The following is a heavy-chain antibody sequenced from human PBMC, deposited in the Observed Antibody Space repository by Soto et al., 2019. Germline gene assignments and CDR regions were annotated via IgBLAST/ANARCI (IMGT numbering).Heavy chain of an antibody. CDR3: ARDLDTMVRGVMRSDAFDI. V-gene: IGHV3-7*01. CDR2: IKQDGSEK. Sequence: PGGSLRLSCAASGFTFSSYWMSWVRQAPGKGLEWVANIKQDGSEKYYVDSVKGRFTISRDNAKNSLYLQMNSLRAEDTAVYYCARDLDTMVRGVMRSDAFDIWGQGTMVTVSS. CDR1: GFTFSSYW. D-gene: IGHD3-10*01. J-gene: IGHJ3*02.